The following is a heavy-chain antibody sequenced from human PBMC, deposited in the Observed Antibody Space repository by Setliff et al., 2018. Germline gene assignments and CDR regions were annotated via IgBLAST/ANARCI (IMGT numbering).Heavy chain of an antibody. J-gene: IGHJ6*02. Sequence: PSETLSLTCTVSGGSINNYHWNWIRKPPGKGLEWIGYVGYNGNTHYNPSLNSRVTMSVDTSKNQFSLKLSSVTAADTAVYYCARRETYSSSSFYYYYYGMDVWGQGTTVTVSS. V-gene: IGHV4-59*12. D-gene: IGHD6-6*01. CDR1: GGSINNYH. CDR3: ARRETYSSSSFYYYYYGMDV. CDR2: VGYNGNT.